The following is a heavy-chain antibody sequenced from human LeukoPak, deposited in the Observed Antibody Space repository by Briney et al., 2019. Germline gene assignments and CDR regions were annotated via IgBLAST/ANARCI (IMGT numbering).Heavy chain of an antibody. CDR2: ISNSGSII. D-gene: IGHD3-3*01. V-gene: IGHV3-48*03. J-gene: IGHJ4*02. CDR3: ARAPVPGWSGYSSHAC. CDR1: GFTFSSYE. Sequence: GGSLRLSCEASGFTFSSYEMKWVRQAPGKGLEWLSYISNSGSIIYYADSVKGRFTIFRDNAKSLLYLQMTSLRHEDTPVYYCARAPVPGWSGYSSHACWRQGSLASVPS.